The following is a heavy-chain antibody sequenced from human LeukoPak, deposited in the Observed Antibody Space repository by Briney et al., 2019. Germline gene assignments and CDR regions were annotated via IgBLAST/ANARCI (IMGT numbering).Heavy chain of an antibody. CDR1: GNSFSNYW. Sequence: GESLKISCKGSGNSFSNYWIGWVRQMPGKGLEWMGIIYPGDSDTRYSPSFQGQVTISADKSISTAYLQWSSLKASDTAMYYCARREYSSSSFVGRDAFDIWGQGTMVTVSS. CDR3: ARREYSSSSFVGRDAFDI. J-gene: IGHJ3*02. D-gene: IGHD6-6*01. V-gene: IGHV5-51*01. CDR2: IYPGDSDT.